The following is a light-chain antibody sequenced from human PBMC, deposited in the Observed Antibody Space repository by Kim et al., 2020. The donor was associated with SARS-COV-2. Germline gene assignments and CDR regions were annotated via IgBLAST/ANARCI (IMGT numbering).Light chain of an antibody. Sequence: ALGQTVRITCQGDSLRTSYTNWCQQKPGQAPLLVIYAQNIRPSGIPDRFSGSGSGNTASLTITGAQAEDEADYYCHSRDSSGNHVVIGGGTQLTVL. CDR3: HSRDSSGNHVV. CDR1: SLRTSY. V-gene: IGLV3-19*01. J-gene: IGLJ3*02. CDR2: AQN.